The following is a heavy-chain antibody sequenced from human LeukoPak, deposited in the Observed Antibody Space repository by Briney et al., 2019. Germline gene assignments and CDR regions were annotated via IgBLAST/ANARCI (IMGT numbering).Heavy chain of an antibody. V-gene: IGHV3-23*01. CDR3: AGRHCSGGGCYFAGADPFDY. J-gene: IGHJ4*02. CDR2: ISGSGGST. CDR1: GFTFSSYA. D-gene: IGHD2-15*01. Sequence: GGSLRLSCAASGFTFSSYAMSWVRQAPGKGLEWVSAISGSGGSTYYADSVKGRFTISRDNSKNTLYLQMNSLRAEDTAVYYCAGRHCSGGGCYFAGADPFDYWGQGTLVTVSS.